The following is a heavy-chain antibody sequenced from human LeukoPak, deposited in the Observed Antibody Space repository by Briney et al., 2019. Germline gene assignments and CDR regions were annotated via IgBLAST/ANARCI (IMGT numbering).Heavy chain of an antibody. Sequence: PGRSLRLSCPASGFPFSSHAMSSARQAPGEGMGWVSAMSGSGGSAYYADSVKGRFTISRDNYKKTLYLQMNSLGDEDTAVYYCAKGILRYFDWFPGYWGQGTLVIVSS. CDR2: MSGSGGSA. J-gene: IGHJ4*02. CDR3: AKGILRYFDWFPGY. V-gene: IGHV3-23*01. D-gene: IGHD3-9*01. CDR1: GFPFSSHA.